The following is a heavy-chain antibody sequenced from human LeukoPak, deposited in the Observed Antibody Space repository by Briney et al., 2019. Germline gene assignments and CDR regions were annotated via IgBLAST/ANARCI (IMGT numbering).Heavy chain of an antibody. J-gene: IGHJ4*02. Sequence: PGRSLRLSCAASGFPFSNYGMHWVRQAPGKGLEWVAVISYDGSNEYYADSVKGRFPISRDNFKNTLYLQMNSLRAEDTAVYYCARAPIAAAATGYFDYWGQGTLVTVSS. V-gene: IGHV3-30*03. CDR3: ARAPIAAAATGYFDY. CDR1: GFPFSNYG. D-gene: IGHD6-13*01. CDR2: ISYDGSNE.